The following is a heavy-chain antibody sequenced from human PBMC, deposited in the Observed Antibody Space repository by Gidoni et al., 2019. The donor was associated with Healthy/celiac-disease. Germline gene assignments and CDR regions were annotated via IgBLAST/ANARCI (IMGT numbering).Heavy chain of an antibody. Sequence: EVQLVESGGGLVQPGGSLGLSLAPPGFPVSINYMCWVRQAPGKGLEWVSVIYSGGSTYYADSVKGRFTISRDNSKNTLYLQMNSLRAEDTAVYYCARVHTYCSGGSCYSLRGAFDIWGQGTMVTVSS. CDR1: GFPVSINY. CDR2: IYSGGST. D-gene: IGHD2-15*01. J-gene: IGHJ3*02. V-gene: IGHV3-66*01. CDR3: ARVHTYCSGGSCYSLRGAFDI.